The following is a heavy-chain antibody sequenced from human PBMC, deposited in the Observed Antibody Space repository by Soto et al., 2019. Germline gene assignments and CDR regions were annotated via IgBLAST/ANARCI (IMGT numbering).Heavy chain of an antibody. D-gene: IGHD6-13*01. J-gene: IGHJ5*02. V-gene: IGHV1-8*01. Sequence: QVPLVQSGAEVKKPGASVKVSCKASGYTFTSYDINWVRQATGQGLEWMGWMNPNSGNTGYAQKFQGRVTMTRNTSISTAYMELSSLRSEDTAVYYCARGSKGSSWYAYWFDPWGQGTLGTVSS. CDR1: GYTFTSYD. CDR3: ARGSKGSSWYAYWFDP. CDR2: MNPNSGNT.